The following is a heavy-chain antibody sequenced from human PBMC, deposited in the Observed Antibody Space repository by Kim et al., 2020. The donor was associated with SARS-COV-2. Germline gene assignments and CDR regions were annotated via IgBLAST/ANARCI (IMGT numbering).Heavy chain of an antibody. V-gene: IGHV3-64*02. CDR1: GFIFSNYA. CDR3: AREGRHCSGTACYLFDY. J-gene: IGHJ4*02. Sequence: GGSLRLSCAASGFIFSNYAMHWVRQAPGKGPEYVSAISSNGADPYYADSVKGRFTISRDNSKNMLYLQMGSLRAEDMAVYYCAREGRHCSGTACYLFDYWGQGTLVTVSS. CDR2: ISSNGADP. D-gene: IGHD2-2*01.